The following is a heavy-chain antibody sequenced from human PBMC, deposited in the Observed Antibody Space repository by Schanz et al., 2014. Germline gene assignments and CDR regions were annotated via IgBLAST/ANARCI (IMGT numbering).Heavy chain of an antibody. CDR1: GFSLNTYG. V-gene: IGHV3-33*06. CDR2: IWNNGVTT. D-gene: IGHD2-15*01. J-gene: IGHJ6*02. CDR3: AKGMGCCSGGACYDYYYYGLDV. Sequence: QAQLMESGGGVVQPGTSLILSCSVSGFSLNTYGIHWFRQPPGKGLEWVAVIWNNGVTTYYADSVKGRFTISRDNSENTLYLQMNSLSADDTAVYYCAKGMGCCSGGACYDYYYYGLDVWGQGTTVTVSS.